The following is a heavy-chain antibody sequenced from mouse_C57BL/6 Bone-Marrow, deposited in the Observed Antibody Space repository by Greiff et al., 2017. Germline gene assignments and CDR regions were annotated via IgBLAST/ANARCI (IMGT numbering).Heavy chain of an antibody. Sequence: VQLKQSGPELVKPGASVKISCKASGYSFTGYYMNWVKQSPEKNLEWIGEINPSTGGTTYNQKFKAKATLTVDKSSSTAYMQLKSLTSEDSAVYYCARSPYSNYSYWYIDVWGTGTTVTVSS. D-gene: IGHD2-5*01. V-gene: IGHV1-42*01. J-gene: IGHJ1*03. CDR3: ARSPYSNYSYWYIDV. CDR2: INPSTGGT. CDR1: GYSFTGYY.